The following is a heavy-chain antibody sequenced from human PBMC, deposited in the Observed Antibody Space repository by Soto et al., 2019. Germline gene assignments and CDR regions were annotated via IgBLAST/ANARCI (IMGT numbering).Heavy chain of an antibody. V-gene: IGHV3-30*19. J-gene: IGHJ3*02. CDR3: ARDLPYYYDSSGYPDAFDI. CDR1: GFTFSSYG. CDR2: IWYDGSNK. Sequence: GGSLRLSCAASGFTFSSYGMHWVRQAPCKGLEWVAVIWYDGSNKYYADSVKGRFTISRDNSKNTLYLQMNSLRAEDTAVYYCARDLPYYYDSSGYPDAFDIWGQGTMVAVSS. D-gene: IGHD3-22*01.